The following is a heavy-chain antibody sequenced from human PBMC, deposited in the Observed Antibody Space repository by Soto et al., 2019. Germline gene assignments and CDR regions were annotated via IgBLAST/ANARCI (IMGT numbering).Heavy chain of an antibody. V-gene: IGHV3-30-3*01. J-gene: IGHJ4*02. Sequence: QVQLVESGGGVVQPGRSLRLSCAASGFTFSNYIMHWVRQAPGKGLEWVAIILHDGNNKYYADSVKGRFTISRDNSKNTLYLKMNSLSTEDPAIYYWARDDEGGSYCDLGYWGQGTLVTVSS. D-gene: IGHD3-10*01. CDR3: ARDDEGGSYCDLGY. CDR2: ILHDGNNK. CDR1: GFTFSNYI.